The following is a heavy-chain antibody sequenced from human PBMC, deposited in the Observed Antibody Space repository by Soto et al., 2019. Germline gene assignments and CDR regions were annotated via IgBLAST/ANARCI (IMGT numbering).Heavy chain of an antibody. D-gene: IGHD6-13*01. CDR3: ARGEDIAAAGSPSHYYYGMDV. V-gene: IGHV1-2*04. CDR1: GYTFTGYY. J-gene: IGHJ6*02. CDR2: INPNSGGT. Sequence: ASLKVSCKASGYTFTGYYMHWVRQAPGKGLEWMGWINPNSGGTNYAQKFQGWVTMTRDTSISTAYMELSRLRSDDTAVYYCARGEDIAAAGSPSHYYYGMDVWGQGTTVTVSS.